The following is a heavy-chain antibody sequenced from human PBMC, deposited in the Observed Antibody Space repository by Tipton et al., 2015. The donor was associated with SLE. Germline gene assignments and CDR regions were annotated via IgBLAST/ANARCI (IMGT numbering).Heavy chain of an antibody. CDR3: ARVGATTRWYFDL. Sequence: GLVKPSETLSLTCGVSGYSISSGYYWGWIRQPAGKGLEWIGRIYTSGSTNYNPSLKSRLTISLDTSKNQFSLKLSSVTAADTAVYYCARVGATTRWYFDLWGRGTLVTVSS. J-gene: IGHJ2*01. CDR1: GYSISSGYY. D-gene: IGHD1-26*01. V-gene: IGHV4-61*02. CDR2: IYTSGST.